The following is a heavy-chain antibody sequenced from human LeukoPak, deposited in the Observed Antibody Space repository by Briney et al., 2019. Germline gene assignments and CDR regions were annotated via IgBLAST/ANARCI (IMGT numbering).Heavy chain of an antibody. J-gene: IGHJ4*02. CDR2: ITSSSSYT. CDR1: GFTFSSYT. CDR3: ARVWGQLVDF. Sequence: GGSPRLSCAASGFTFSSYTMNWARQAPGKGLEWVSSITSSSSYTYYADSVKGRFTISRDNAKNSLYLQMNSLRAEDTAVYYCARVWGQLVDFWGQGTLLTVSS. V-gene: IGHV3-21*01. D-gene: IGHD6-13*01.